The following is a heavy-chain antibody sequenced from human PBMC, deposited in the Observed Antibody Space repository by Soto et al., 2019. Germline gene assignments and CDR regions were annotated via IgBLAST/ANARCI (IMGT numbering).Heavy chain of an antibody. V-gene: IGHV3-30-3*01. CDR3: ARDKARSIVVVIQYFDY. Sequence: QVQLVESGGGVVQPGRSLRLSCAASGFTFSSYAMHWVRQAPGKGLEWVAVISYDGSNKYYADSVKGRFTISRDNSKNTLYLQMNSLRAEDTAVYYCARDKARSIVVVIQYFDYWGQGTLVTVSS. D-gene: IGHD3-22*01. CDR2: ISYDGSNK. CDR1: GFTFSSYA. J-gene: IGHJ4*02.